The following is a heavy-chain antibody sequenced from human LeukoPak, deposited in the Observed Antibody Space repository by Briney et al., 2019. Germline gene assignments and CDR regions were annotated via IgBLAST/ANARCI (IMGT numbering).Heavy chain of an antibody. V-gene: IGHV3-23*01. CDR1: GFTFSSYA. J-gene: IGHJ4*02. Sequence: GGSLRLSCAASGFTFSSYAMSWVRQAPGKGLEWVSAISGSGGGTYYANSVKGRFTISRDNSRDTLYLQMNSLRAEDTALYFCANTPDYYGSGSSSYIDCWGQGTPVSVSS. CDR3: ANTPDYYGSGSSSYIDC. CDR2: ISGSGGGT. D-gene: IGHD3-10*01.